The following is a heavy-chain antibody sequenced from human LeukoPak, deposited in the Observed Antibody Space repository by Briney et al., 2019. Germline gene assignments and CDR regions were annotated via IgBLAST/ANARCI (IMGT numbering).Heavy chain of an antibody. V-gene: IGHV4-39*07. Sequence: NTSETLSLTCTVSGGSISSSSYYWGWIRQPPGKGLEWIGSIYYSGSTYYNPSLKSRVTISLDTSQNQFSLKLNSVTAADTAVYYCATVASGWYPDYWGQGALVTVAS. CDR2: IYYSGST. CDR1: GGSISSSSYY. J-gene: IGHJ4*02. CDR3: ATVASGWYPDY. D-gene: IGHD6-19*01.